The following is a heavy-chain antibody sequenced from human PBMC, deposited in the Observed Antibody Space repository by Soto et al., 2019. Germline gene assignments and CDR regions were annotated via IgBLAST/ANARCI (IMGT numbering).Heavy chain of an antibody. D-gene: IGHD7-27*01. J-gene: IGHJ4*02. CDR3: AHSLIPNWGSRGAFDD. CDR1: GFSLSTSGVG. V-gene: IGHV2-5*02. CDR2: IYWDDDK. Sequence: QITLKESGPTLVKPTQTLTLTCTFSGFSLSTSGVGVGWIRQPPGKALEWLALIYWDDDKRYRPSMKSRLTSTKDTSKNQVVTTMTNMDPVDTATYYCAHSLIPNWGSRGAFDDWGQGTLVTVSS.